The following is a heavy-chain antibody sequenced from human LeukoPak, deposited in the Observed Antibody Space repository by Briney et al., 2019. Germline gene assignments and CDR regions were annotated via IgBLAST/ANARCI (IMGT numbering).Heavy chain of an antibody. CDR3: AREGPRGNSQFDY. V-gene: IGHV3-33*01. CDR2: IWYDGTNK. Sequence: GGSLRLSCAASGFTFSNYGMHWVRQAPGKGLEWVALIWYDGTNKYYTDSVRGRFTISREDTQNTLYLQMNSLRVEDTALYYCAREGPRGNSQFDYWGQGTLVTVSS. J-gene: IGHJ4*02. D-gene: IGHD2/OR15-2a*01. CDR1: GFTFSNYG.